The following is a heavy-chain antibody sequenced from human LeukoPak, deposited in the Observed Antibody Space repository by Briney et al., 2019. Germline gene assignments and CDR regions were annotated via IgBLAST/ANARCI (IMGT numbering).Heavy chain of an antibody. V-gene: IGHV3-30*02. Sequence: GGSLRLSCAASGFTFSSYGMHWVRQAPGKGLEWVAFIRYDGSNKYYADSVKGRFTISRDNSKNTAYLQMNSLKTEDTAVYYCTRLTMVRGLIVYFDYWGQGTLVTVSS. J-gene: IGHJ4*02. CDR2: IRYDGSNK. CDR3: TRLTMVRGLIVYFDY. CDR1: GFTFSSYG. D-gene: IGHD3-10*01.